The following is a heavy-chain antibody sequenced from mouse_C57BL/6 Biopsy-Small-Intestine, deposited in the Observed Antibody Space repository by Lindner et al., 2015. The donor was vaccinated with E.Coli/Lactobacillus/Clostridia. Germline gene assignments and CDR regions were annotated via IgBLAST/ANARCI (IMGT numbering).Heavy chain of an antibody. V-gene: IGHV1-82*01. CDR3: ARSVVNDYAMDS. Sequence: VQLQESGPELVKPGASVKMSCKASGNTFTNFVLHWVKQRPGKGLEWIGWIYPGDGDTKYDGKFKGKATLTADKSSSTAYMQLSSLTSEDSAVYFCARSVVNDYAMDSWGQGTSVTVSS. CDR2: IYPGDGDT. J-gene: IGHJ4*01. CDR1: GNTFTNFV.